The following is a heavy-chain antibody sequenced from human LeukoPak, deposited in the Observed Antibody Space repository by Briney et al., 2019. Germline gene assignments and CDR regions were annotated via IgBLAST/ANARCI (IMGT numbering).Heavy chain of an antibody. CDR3: ATPLDYYDSSGYHQGGD. V-gene: IGHV3-7*03. Sequence: GGSLRLSCAASGFTFSRHWMTWVRQAPGKGLELVANIKEDGTKKNYVDSVKGRFTISRDNAKNSLYLQMSSLRAEDTAVYYCATPLDYYDSSGYHQGGDWGQGTLVTVSS. CDR2: IKEDGTKK. CDR1: GFTFSRHW. D-gene: IGHD3-22*01. J-gene: IGHJ4*02.